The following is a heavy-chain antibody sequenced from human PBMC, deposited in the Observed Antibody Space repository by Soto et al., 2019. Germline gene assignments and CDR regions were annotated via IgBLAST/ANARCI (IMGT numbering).Heavy chain of an antibody. CDR2: ISWNSGSI. D-gene: IGHD3-10*01. J-gene: IGHJ6*02. CDR1: GFTFDDYA. CDR3: AKDSRSRPNHGMDV. Sequence: GGSLRLSCAASGFTFDDYAMHWVRQAPGKGLEWVSGISWNSGSIGYADSVKGRFTISRDNAKNSLYLQMNSLRAEDTALYYCAKDSRSRPNHGMDVWGQVTTVTVSS. V-gene: IGHV3-9*01.